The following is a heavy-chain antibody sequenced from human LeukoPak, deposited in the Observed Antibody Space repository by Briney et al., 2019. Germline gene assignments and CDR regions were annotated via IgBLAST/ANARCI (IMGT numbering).Heavy chain of an antibody. V-gene: IGHV7-4-1*02. D-gene: IGHD3-3*01. J-gene: IGHJ4*02. Sequence: ASVRVSCKASGYTFTSYAMNWVRQAPGQGLEWMGWINTNTGNPTYAQGFTGRFVFSLDTSVSTAYLQISSLKAEDTAVYYCARVIGCSSTSCRYDFWSGYCDYWGQGTLVTVSS. CDR1: GYTFTSYA. CDR3: ARVIGCSSTSCRYDFWSGYCDY. CDR2: INTNTGNP.